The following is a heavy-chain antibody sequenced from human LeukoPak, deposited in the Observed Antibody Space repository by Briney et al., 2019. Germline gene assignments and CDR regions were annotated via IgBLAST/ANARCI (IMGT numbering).Heavy chain of an antibody. D-gene: IGHD6-19*01. CDR1: GFTFSSYA. V-gene: IGHV3-64*01. CDR2: ISSNGGST. CDR3: ARDHRFGSSGWSYYCYYMDV. Sequence: GGSLRLSCAASGFTFSSYAMHWVRQAPGEGLEYVSAISSNGGSTYYANSVKGRFTISRDNSKNTLYLQMGSLRAEDMAVYYCARDHRFGSSGWSYYCYYMDVWGKGTTVTVSS. J-gene: IGHJ6*03.